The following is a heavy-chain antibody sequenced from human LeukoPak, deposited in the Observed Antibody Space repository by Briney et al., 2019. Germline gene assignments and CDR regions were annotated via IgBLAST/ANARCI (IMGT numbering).Heavy chain of an antibody. Sequence: GGSLILSCAASGFTFSSYWMHWVRQAPGKGLVWVSRINSDGSSTSYADSVKGRFTISRDNAKNTLYLQMNSLRAEDTAVYYCARGGESYFDTAMVTGYWGQGTLVTVSS. CDR2: INSDGSST. CDR1: GFTFSSYW. CDR3: ARGGESYFDTAMVTGY. D-gene: IGHD5-18*01. J-gene: IGHJ4*02. V-gene: IGHV3-74*01.